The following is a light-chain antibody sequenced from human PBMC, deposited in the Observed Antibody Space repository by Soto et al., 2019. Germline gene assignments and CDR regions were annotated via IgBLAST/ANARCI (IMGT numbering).Light chain of an antibody. V-gene: IGKV3-11*01. CDR1: QSINNY. J-gene: IGKJ2*01. CDR3: QQRSHWPPT. Sequence: EIVLTQSPATLSLSPGERATLSCRASQSINNYLAWYQQKPGQAPRLLIYDASNRATDIPARFTGSGSGTDFTLTISSLEPEDFAVYYCQQRSHWPPTFGQGTKLEI. CDR2: DAS.